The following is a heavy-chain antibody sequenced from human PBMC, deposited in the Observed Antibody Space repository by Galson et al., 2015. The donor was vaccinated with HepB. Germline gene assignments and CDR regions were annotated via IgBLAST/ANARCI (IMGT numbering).Heavy chain of an antibody. CDR1: GFTFSGSA. J-gene: IGHJ4*02. CDR2: IRSKTTNYAT. D-gene: IGHD6-19*01. Sequence: LRLSCAASGFTFSGSAIHWVRQASGKGPEWVGRIRSKTTNYATSYVPSLKGRFTISRDDLKNMAYLHIKSLKTEDTAVYYCTRLGDFSGYSSRWGQGTLVTVSA. CDR3: TRLGDFSGYSSR. V-gene: IGHV3-73*01.